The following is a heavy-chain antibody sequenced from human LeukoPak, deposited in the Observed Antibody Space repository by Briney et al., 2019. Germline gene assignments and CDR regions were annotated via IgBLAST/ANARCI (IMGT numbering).Heavy chain of an antibody. Sequence: GGSLRLSCAASGFTVSSNYMSWVRQAPGKGLEWVSVIYSGGSTYYADSVKGRFTISRDNSKNTLYLQMSSLRAEDTAVYYCARDGSAAGYSSRGDYSYMDVWGKGTTVTISS. CDR3: ARDGSAAGYSSRGDYSYMDV. V-gene: IGHV3-66*01. D-gene: IGHD6-13*01. J-gene: IGHJ6*03. CDR2: IYSGGST. CDR1: GFTVSSNY.